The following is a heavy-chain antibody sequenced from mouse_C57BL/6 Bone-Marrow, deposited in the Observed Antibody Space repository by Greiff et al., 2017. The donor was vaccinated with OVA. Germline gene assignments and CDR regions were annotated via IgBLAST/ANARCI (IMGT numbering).Heavy chain of an antibody. J-gene: IGHJ1*03. CDR3: ATASYDGYLLWYFDV. CDR1: GFTFSSYA. CDR2: ISDGGSYT. Sequence: EVQLVESGGGLVKPGGSLKLSCAASGFTFSSYAMSWVRQTPEKRLEWVATISDGGSYTYYPDNVKGRFTISRDNAKYNLYLQMSHLKSEDTAMYYCATASYDGYLLWYFDVWGKGTTVTVSS. D-gene: IGHD2-3*01. V-gene: IGHV5-4*01.